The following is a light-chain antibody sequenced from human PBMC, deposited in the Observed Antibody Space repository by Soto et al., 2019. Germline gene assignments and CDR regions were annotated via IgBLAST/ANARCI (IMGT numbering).Light chain of an antibody. CDR3: QQLNSYPLT. CDR2: AAS. Sequence: DIQLTQSPSFLSASVGDRVTITCRASQGISSYLAWYQQKPGKAPKLLIYAASTLQSGVPSRFSGSGSGTEFTLTISSLQPEEFATYYCQQLNSYPLTFGGGTKVVIK. J-gene: IGKJ4*01. V-gene: IGKV1-9*01. CDR1: QGISSY.